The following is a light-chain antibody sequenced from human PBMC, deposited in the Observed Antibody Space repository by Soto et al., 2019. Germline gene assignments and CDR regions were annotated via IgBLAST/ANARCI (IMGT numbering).Light chain of an antibody. V-gene: IGKV3-11*01. CDR1: QSVSSY. CDR2: DAS. Sequence: EIVLTQSPATLSLSPGERATLSCRASQSVSSYLAWYQQQPGQAPSLLIYDASNRATGIPARFSGSGSGTDFTLTISSREPEDFAFYYCQQRSNWPPRITFGQGTRLEIK. CDR3: QQRSNWPPRIT. J-gene: IGKJ5*01.